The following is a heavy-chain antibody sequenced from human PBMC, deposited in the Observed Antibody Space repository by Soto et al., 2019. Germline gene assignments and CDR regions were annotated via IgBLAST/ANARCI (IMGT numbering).Heavy chain of an antibody. CDR1: GLSFSGYY. CDR3: ARDWAGFLGAFDI. V-gene: IGHV4-34*01. CDR2: INHSGST. J-gene: IGHJ3*02. D-gene: IGHD7-27*01. Sequence: PSETLSLTCAVYGLSFSGYYWSWIRQPPGKGLEWIGEINHSGSTNYNPSLKSRVTISVDTSKNQFSLKLSSVTAADTAVYYCARDWAGFLGAFDIWGQGTMVTVSS.